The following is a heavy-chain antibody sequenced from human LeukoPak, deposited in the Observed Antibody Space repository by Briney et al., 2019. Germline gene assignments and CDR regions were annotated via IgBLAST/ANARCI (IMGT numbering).Heavy chain of an antibody. CDR3: AKWGDYDVLTGYYVSDY. CDR1: GFTFSNYA. CDR2: ITGGGSGI. D-gene: IGHD3-9*01. V-gene: IGHV3-23*01. J-gene: IGHJ4*02. Sequence: GASLRLSCAASGFTFSNYAMSWVRQAPGKGLEWVSAITGGGSGIYYADSMKSRFTISRDNSKNTLYLQINSLRAEDTAVYYCAKWGDYDVLTGYYVSDYWGQGTLATVSS.